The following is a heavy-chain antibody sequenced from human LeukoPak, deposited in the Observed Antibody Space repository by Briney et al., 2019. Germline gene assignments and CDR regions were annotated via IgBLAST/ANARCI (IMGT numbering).Heavy chain of an antibody. D-gene: IGHD6-19*01. CDR3: ARGRGGSGWYY. CDR1: GGSFSGYY. CDR2: INHSGST. V-gene: IGHV4-34*01. J-gene: IGHJ4*02. Sequence: SETLSLTCAVYGGSFSGYYWSWIRQPPGKGLEWIGEINHSGSTNYNPSLKRRVTISVDTSKNQFSLKLSSVTAADTAVYYCARGRGGSGWYYWGQGTLVTVSS.